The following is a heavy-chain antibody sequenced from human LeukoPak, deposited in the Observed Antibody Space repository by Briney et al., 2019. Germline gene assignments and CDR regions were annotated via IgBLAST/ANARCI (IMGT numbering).Heavy chain of an antibody. D-gene: IGHD4-11*01. CDR3: ARDRRWTATTVTYFDY. V-gene: IGHV3-7*01. J-gene: IGHJ4*02. CDR1: GFTFSSYW. CDR2: IKQDGGEK. Sequence: GGSLRLSCAASGFTFSSYWMTWVRQAPGKGLEWVANIKQDGGEKYYVDSVRGRFTISRDNTKNSLYLQVNSLRAGDTAVYYCARDRRWTATTVTYFDYWGQGTLVTVSS.